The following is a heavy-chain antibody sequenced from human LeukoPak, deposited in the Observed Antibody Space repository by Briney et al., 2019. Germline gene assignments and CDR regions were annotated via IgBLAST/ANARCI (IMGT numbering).Heavy chain of an antibody. CDR1: GGSISSRSYY. CDR2: IFYSGST. D-gene: IGHD3-10*02. J-gene: IGHJ5*02. CDR3: ARHPLKAYVSDWFDP. Sequence: SETLSLTCTVSGGSISSRSYYWGWLRQPPGKGLEWIASIFYSGSTYHNPSLKSRVTISVDTSKSQLSLKLSSVTAADTAVYFCARHPLKAYVSDWFDPWGQGTLVTVSS. V-gene: IGHV4-39*01.